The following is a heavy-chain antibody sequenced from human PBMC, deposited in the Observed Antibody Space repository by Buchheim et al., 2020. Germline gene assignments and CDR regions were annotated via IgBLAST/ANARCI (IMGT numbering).Heavy chain of an antibody. CDR3: ARDRGFVIDY. Sequence: EVQLVESGGGLVQPGGSLRLSCSASVFMFSSYEMNWVRQAPGKVLEWVSYISSSGDTIHYSSSVKGRFTISRDNAKNSLDLQMNSLRVDDTAVYYCARDRGFVIDYWGQGAL. CDR1: VFMFSSYE. CDR2: ISSSGDTI. V-gene: IGHV3-48*03. D-gene: IGHD3-10*01. J-gene: IGHJ4*02.